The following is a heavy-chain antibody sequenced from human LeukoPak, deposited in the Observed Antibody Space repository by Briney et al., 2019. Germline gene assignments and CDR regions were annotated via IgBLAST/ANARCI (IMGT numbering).Heavy chain of an antibody. Sequence: SETLSFTCAVYGGSFSGYYWSWIRQPPGKGLEWTGEINHSGSTNYNPSLKSRVTISVDTSKNQFSLKLSSVTAADTAVYYCARGRRYCSSTSCYTSYYYYYMDVWGKGTTVTVSS. D-gene: IGHD2-2*02. CDR1: GGSFSGYY. CDR2: INHSGST. CDR3: ARGRRYCSSTSCYTSYYYYYMDV. V-gene: IGHV4-34*01. J-gene: IGHJ6*03.